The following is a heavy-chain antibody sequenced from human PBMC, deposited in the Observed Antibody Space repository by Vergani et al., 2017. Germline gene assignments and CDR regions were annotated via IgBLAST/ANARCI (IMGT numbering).Heavy chain of an antibody. D-gene: IGHD1-26*01. CDR1: GYSFTSYW. V-gene: IGHV5-51*03. Sequence: EVQLVQSGAEVKKPGESLKISCKGSGYSFTSYWIGWVRQMPGKGQEWMGIIYPGDSDTRYSPSFQGHVTISADKSISTGYLKWRSLKASDTAMYYCARVSGSYPIDYYYYGMDVWGQGTTVTVAS. J-gene: IGHJ6*02. CDR2: IYPGDSDT. CDR3: ARVSGSYPIDYYYYGMDV.